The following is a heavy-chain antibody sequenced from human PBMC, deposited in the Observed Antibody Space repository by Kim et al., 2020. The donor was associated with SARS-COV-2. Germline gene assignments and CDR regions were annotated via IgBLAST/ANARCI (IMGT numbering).Heavy chain of an antibody. V-gene: IGHV6-1*01. D-gene: IGHD6-6*01. CDR2: TYYRSKWYN. CDR1: GDSVSSNSAA. CDR3: AREALPFYSSSNHPAFDI. J-gene: IGHJ3*02. Sequence: SQTLSLTCAISGDSVSSNSAAWNWIRQSPSRGLEWLGRTYYRSKWYNDYAVSVKSRITINPDTSKNQFSLQLNSVTPEDTAVYYCAREALPFYSSSNHPAFDIWGQGTMVTVSS.